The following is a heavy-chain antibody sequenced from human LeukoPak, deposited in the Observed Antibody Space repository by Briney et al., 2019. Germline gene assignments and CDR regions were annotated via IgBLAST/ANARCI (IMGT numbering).Heavy chain of an antibody. CDR1: GRSISSYY. J-gene: IGHJ4*02. Sequence: SETLSLTCTVSGRSISSYYWNWIRQPAGKGLEWIGRIYSSGTTLYNPSLKSRVTLSVDTSKNHFSLKLSSVTAADTAVYYCARTSATGGTYFDYWGQGTLVTVSS. CDR2: IYSSGTT. D-gene: IGHD1-26*01. V-gene: IGHV4-4*07. CDR3: ARTSATGGTYFDY.